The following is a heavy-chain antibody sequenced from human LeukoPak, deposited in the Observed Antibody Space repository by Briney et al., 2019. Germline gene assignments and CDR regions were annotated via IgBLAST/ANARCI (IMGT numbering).Heavy chain of an antibody. V-gene: IGHV4-4*02. D-gene: IGHD6-13*01. CDR1: GGSISSSNW. J-gene: IGHJ4*02. CDR3: ARDLGRIAPDY. Sequence: SETLSLTCAVSGGSISSSNWWSWVRQPPGKGLEWIGEIYHSGSTNYNPSLKSRVTISVDKSKNQFYLKLSSVTAEDTAVYYCARDLGRIAPDYWGQGTLVTVSS. CDR2: IYHSGST.